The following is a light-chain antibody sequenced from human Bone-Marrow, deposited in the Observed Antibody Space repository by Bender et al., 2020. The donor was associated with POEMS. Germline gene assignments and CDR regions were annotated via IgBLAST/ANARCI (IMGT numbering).Light chain of an antibody. Sequence: QLVLTQSPSASASLGASVKLTCTLSSGHSSYAVAWHQQQPEKGPRYLMKLNSDGSHNKGDGIPDRFSGSSSGAERYLTISRLQSDDEADYYCQTWGTGSQVFGAGTKVTVL. CDR2: LNSDGSH. J-gene: IGLJ1*01. CDR3: QTWGTGSQV. V-gene: IGLV4-69*01. CDR1: SGHSSYA.